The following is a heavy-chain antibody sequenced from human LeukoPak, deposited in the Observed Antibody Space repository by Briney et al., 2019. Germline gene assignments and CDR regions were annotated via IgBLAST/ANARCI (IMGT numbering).Heavy chain of an antibody. CDR3: ARGLMMAVAGRGEFHY. V-gene: IGHV4-59*01. D-gene: IGHD6-13*01. CDR2: IYYSGST. Sequence: SETLSLTCTVSGGSISSYYWSWIRQPPGKGLEWIGYIYYSGSTNYNPSLKSRVTISVDTSKNQFSLKLSSVTAADTAVYYCARGLMMAVAGRGEFHYWGQGTLVTVSS. J-gene: IGHJ4*02. CDR1: GGSISSYY.